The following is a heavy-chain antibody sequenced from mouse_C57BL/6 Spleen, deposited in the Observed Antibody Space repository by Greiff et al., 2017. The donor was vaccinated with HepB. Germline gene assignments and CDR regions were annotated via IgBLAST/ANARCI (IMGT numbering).Heavy chain of an antibody. D-gene: IGHD2-1*01. V-gene: IGHV5-16*01. CDR2: INYDGSST. CDR3: ARDDGNCEFAY. Sequence: EVKVEESEGGLVQPGSSMKLSCTASGFTFSDYYMDWVRQVPEKGLEWVANINYDGSSTYYLDSLKSRFIISRDNAKNILYLQMSSLKSEDTATYYCARDDGNCEFAYWGQGTLVTVSA. CDR1: GFTFSDYY. J-gene: IGHJ3*01.